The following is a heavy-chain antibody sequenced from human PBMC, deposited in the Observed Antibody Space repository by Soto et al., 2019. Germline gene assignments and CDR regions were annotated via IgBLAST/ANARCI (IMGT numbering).Heavy chain of an antibody. CDR2: IYYTGST. CDR3: ARHQIVGQWELLSYFDY. Sequence: QVQLQESGPGLVKPSETLSLTCTVSGGSISSYYWSWIRQPPGKGLEWIGYIYYTGSTNYNPSLKSRVTISVDTSKNQFSLQLSSVTAADTAVYYCARHQIVGQWELLSYFDYWGQGTLVTVSS. J-gene: IGHJ4*02. V-gene: IGHV4-59*08. D-gene: IGHD1-26*01. CDR1: GGSISSYY.